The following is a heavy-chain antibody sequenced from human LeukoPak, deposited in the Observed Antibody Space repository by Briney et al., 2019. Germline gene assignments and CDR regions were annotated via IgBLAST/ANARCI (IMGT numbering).Heavy chain of an antibody. V-gene: IGHV1-2*02. J-gene: IGHJ4*02. CDR3: ARDPPAYPCTTTRCYPEVDY. CDR2: INPNTGGT. CDR1: GYTFSGNF. D-gene: IGHD2-2*01. Sequence: ASVKVSCKASGYTFSGNFIHWVRQAPGLGLEWMGWINPNTGGTNSAEKFQGRVTLTRDTSLTTAYMEPTSLRSDDTAVYYCARDPPAYPCTTTRCYPEVDYWGQGTLVTVSS.